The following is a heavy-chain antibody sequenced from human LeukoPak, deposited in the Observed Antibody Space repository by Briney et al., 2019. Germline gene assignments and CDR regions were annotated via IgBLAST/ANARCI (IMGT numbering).Heavy chain of an antibody. D-gene: IGHD1-26*01. Sequence: SVKVSCKASGGTFGSYAISWVRQAPGQGLEWMGRIIPILGIANYAQKFQGRVTITADKSTSTAYMELSSLRSEDTAVYCCARDQRENWFDPWGQGTLVTVSS. CDR1: GGTFGSYA. J-gene: IGHJ5*02. V-gene: IGHV1-69*04. CDR3: ARDQRENWFDP. CDR2: IIPILGIA.